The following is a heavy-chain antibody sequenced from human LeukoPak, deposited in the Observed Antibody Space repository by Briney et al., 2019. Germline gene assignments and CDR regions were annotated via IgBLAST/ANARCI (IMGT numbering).Heavy chain of an antibody. CDR2: INHSGST. Sequence: SETLSLTCAVYGGSFSGYYWSWIRQPPGKGLEWIGEINHSGSTNYNPSLKSRVTISVDTSKNQFSLKLSSVAAADTAVYYCAREDYGGNSGIWGQGTLVTVSS. D-gene: IGHD4-23*01. CDR3: AREDYGGNSGI. V-gene: IGHV4-34*01. J-gene: IGHJ4*02. CDR1: GGSFSGYY.